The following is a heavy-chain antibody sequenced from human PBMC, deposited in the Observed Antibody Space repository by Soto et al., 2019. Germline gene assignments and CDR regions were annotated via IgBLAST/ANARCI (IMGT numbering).Heavy chain of an antibody. V-gene: IGHV1-69*13. CDR3: ATLTKYYYDSSALEY. J-gene: IGHJ4*02. D-gene: IGHD3-22*01. Sequence: ASVKVSCKASGGTFSSYAISWVRQAPGQGLEWMGGIIPIFGTANYAQKFQGRVTITADESTSTAYMELSSLRSEDTAVYYCATLTKYYYDSSALEYWGQGTLVTVSS. CDR1: GGTFSSYA. CDR2: IIPIFGTA.